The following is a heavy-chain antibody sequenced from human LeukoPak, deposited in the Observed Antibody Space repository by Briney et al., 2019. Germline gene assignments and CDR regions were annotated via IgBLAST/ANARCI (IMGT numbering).Heavy chain of an antibody. CDR3: AKVPSSSSYYHFDY. J-gene: IGHJ4*02. D-gene: IGHD6-13*01. Sequence: GGSLRLSCAASGFTFSGYAMSWVRQAPGKGLEWVSAISGSGSGTFYTDSVKGRFIISRDNSKNTLYLQMNSLRAGDTAVYYCAKVPSSSSYYHFDYWGQGTLVTASS. CDR2: ISGSGSGT. V-gene: IGHV3-23*01. CDR1: GFTFSGYA.